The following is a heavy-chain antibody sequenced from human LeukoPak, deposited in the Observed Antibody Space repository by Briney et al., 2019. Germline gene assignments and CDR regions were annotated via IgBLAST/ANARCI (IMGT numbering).Heavy chain of an antibody. D-gene: IGHD3-22*01. J-gene: IGHJ4*02. V-gene: IGHV1-2*06. CDR2: INPNSGGT. CDR3: ARGRNSVYYFNVVAPYYFDY. Sequence: GSSVKVSCKACGYTFPDYYMHWVRQPPGQGLAWMGRINPNSGGTNYAHKFQGRVTMTRDTSFNTPYMDLSRLRSDDTAVYYCARGRNSVYYFNVVAPYYFDYWGQGTLVTVSS. CDR1: GYTFPDYY.